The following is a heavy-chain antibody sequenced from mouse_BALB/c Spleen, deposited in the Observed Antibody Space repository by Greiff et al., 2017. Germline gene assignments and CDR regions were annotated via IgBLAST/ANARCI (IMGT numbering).Heavy chain of an antibody. CDR3: ARAGYAYYFDY. D-gene: IGHD2-2*01. Sequence: QVQLQQSGPGLVAPSQSLSITCTVSGFSLTSYGVHWVRQPPGKGLEWLGVIWAGGSTNYNSALMSRLSISKDNSKSQVFLKMNSLQTDDTAMYYCARAGYAYYFDYWGQGTTLTVSS. CDR1: GFSLTSYG. J-gene: IGHJ2*01. CDR2: IWAGGST. V-gene: IGHV2-9*02.